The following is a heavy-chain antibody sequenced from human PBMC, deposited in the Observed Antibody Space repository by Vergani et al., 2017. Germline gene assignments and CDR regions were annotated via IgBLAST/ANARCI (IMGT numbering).Heavy chain of an antibody. V-gene: IGHV4-31*03. D-gene: IGHD2-2*01. Sequence: QVQLQESGPGLVKPSQTLSLTCTVSGGSISSGGYYWSWIRQHPGKGLEWIGYIYYSGSTYYNPSLKSRVTISVDTSKNQFSLKLSSVTAADTAVYYCAKALMSQGYCSSTSCYEDYYYGMDVWGQGTTVTVSS. J-gene: IGHJ6*02. CDR2: IYYSGST. CDR1: GGSISSGGYY. CDR3: AKALMSQGYCSSTSCYEDYYYGMDV.